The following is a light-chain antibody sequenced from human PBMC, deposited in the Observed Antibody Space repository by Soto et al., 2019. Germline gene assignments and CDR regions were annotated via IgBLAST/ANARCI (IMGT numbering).Light chain of an antibody. CDR3: QQYNSYSRT. Sequence: DIQLTQSHSTLSASVVHRLTIXYQASQSISSWLAWYQQKPGKAPKLLIYDASSLESGVPSRFSGSGSGTEFTLTISSLQPDDFATYYCQQYNSYSRTFGQGTKVDNK. J-gene: IGKJ1*01. CDR1: QSISSW. V-gene: IGKV1-5*01. CDR2: DAS.